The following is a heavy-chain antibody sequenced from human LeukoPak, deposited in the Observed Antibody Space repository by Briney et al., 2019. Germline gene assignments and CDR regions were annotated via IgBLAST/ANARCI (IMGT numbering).Heavy chain of an antibody. D-gene: IGHD3-10*01. Sequence: QLGGSLRLSCAASGFTFSSYGMHWVRQAPGKGLEWVAYIQNDGSNEQYADSVKGRFSISRDSSKNILYLQMNSLRAEDTAVYYCAKDPLLYYGSGSYYNVHPWGAFDIWGQGTMVTVSS. J-gene: IGHJ3*02. CDR1: GFTFSSYG. CDR3: AKDPLLYYGSGSYYNVHPWGAFDI. V-gene: IGHV3-30*02. CDR2: IQNDGSNE.